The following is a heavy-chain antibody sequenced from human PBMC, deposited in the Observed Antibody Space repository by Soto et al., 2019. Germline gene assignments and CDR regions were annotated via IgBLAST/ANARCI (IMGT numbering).Heavy chain of an antibody. CDR3: ARALYYYDNSGLAY. J-gene: IGHJ4*02. CDR2: INIYSGDA. V-gene: IGHV1-18*01. Sequence: QVRLEQSGPEVKKTGASVKVSCKASGYTFTSYGISWVRQAPGQGLEWMGWINIYSGDANYAQSFQERVTMTRDTSTNKIYMEMRTLRSDDTAVYYCARALYYYDNSGLAYWGQGTLVTVSS. CDR1: GYTFTSYG. D-gene: IGHD3-22*01.